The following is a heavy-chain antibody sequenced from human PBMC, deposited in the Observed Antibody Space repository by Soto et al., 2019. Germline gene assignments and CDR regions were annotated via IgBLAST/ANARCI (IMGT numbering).Heavy chain of an antibody. V-gene: IGHV3-23*01. D-gene: IGHD1-7*01. J-gene: IGHJ3*01. Sequence: GGSLRLSCAASAFTFSRYAMNWVRQAPGKGLEWVSTISYSADKTHYADSVKGRFTISRDNSRDTLFLQMNSLRADDAAVYYCARRARTATTNWGAFDVWDQGTMVTVSS. CDR1: AFTFSRYA. CDR2: ISYSADKT. CDR3: ARRARTATTNWGAFDV.